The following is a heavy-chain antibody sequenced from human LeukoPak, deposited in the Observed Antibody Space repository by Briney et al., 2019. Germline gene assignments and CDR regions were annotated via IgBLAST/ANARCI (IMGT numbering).Heavy chain of an antibody. D-gene: IGHD3/OR15-3a*01. Sequence: PSETLSLTCTVSGGSISTYYWSWIRQPPGKGLEWIGYIYYSGSTNYNPSLKSRVTISVDTSKNQFSLKLSSVTAADTAVYYCARSHSVWTSFDYWGQGTLVTVSS. CDR1: GGSISTYY. CDR3: ARSHSVWTSFDY. J-gene: IGHJ4*02. CDR2: IYYSGST. V-gene: IGHV4-59*01.